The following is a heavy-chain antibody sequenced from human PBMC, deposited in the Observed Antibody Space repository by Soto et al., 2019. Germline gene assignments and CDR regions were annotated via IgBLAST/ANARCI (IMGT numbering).Heavy chain of an antibody. D-gene: IGHD3-10*01. J-gene: IGHJ3*02. CDR3: TTDLLWFGELGAFDI. V-gene: IGHV3-15*07. CDR1: GFTFSNAW. Sequence: VQLVESGGGLVKPGGSLRLSCAASGFTFSNAWMNWVRQAPGKGLEWVGRIKSKTDGGTTDYAAPVKGGFTISRDDSKNTLYLQMNSLKTEDTAVYYCTTDLLWFGELGAFDIWGQGTMVTVSS. CDR2: IKSKTDGGTT.